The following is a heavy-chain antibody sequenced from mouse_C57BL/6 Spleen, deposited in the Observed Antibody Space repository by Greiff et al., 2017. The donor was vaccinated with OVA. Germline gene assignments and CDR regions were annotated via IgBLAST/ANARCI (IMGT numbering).Heavy chain of an antibody. D-gene: IGHD1-1*01. CDR1: GFSLTSYG. Sequence: QVQLKESGPGLVAPSQSLSITCTVSGFSLTSYGVHWVRQPPGKGLEWLVVIWSDGSTTYNSAIKSRLSISKDNSKSQVFLKMNSLQTDDTAMYYCARHEDYGSREDWYFDGWGTGTTVTVSS. J-gene: IGHJ1*03. V-gene: IGHV2-6-1*01. CDR2: IWSDGST. CDR3: ARHEDYGSREDWYFDG.